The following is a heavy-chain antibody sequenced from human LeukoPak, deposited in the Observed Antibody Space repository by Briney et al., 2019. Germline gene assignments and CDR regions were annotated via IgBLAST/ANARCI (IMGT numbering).Heavy chain of an antibody. V-gene: IGHV3-48*03. J-gene: IGHJ6*02. CDR2: ISSSGSTI. Sequence: GGSLRLSCAASGFTFSSYEMNWVRQAPGKGLEWVSYISSSGSTIYYADSVKGRFTISRDNAKNSLYLQMNSLRAEDTAVYYCARGAGNYYFYGMDVWGQGTTVTVSS. CDR3: ARGAGNYYFYGMDV. CDR1: GFTFSSYE.